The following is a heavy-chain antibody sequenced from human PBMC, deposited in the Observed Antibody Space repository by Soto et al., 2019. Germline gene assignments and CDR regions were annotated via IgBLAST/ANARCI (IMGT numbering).Heavy chain of an antibody. CDR3: ARGDTNYGDYGGY. V-gene: IGHV3-21*01. CDR1: GFTFSSYS. CDR2: ISSSSSYI. Sequence: GGSLRLSCAASGFTFSSYSMNWVRQAPGKGLEWVSSISSSSSYIYYADSVKGRFTISRDNAKNSLFLQMNSLRAEDTAVYYWARGDTNYGDYGGYWGQGTLVTVSS. D-gene: IGHD4-17*01. J-gene: IGHJ4*02.